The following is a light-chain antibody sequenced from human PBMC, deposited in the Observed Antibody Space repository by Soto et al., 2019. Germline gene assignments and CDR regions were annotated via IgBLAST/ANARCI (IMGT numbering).Light chain of an antibody. V-gene: IGKV3-20*01. CDR3: QQYGSSRPIT. CDR2: AAS. CDR1: QSVSSSY. J-gene: IGKJ5*01. Sequence: EIVLTQSYRTLSLSPGGKATLXWLASQSVSSSYLAWYQQKPGQAPRLLIYAASSRATGIPDRFSGSGSGTDFTLTISRLEPEDSAVYYCQQYGSSRPITFGQGTRRRL.